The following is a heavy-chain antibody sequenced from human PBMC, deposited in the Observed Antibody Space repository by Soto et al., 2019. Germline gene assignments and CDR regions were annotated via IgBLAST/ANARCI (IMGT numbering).Heavy chain of an antibody. J-gene: IGHJ3*02. CDR3: ARDIVLVVAATDPYAFDI. Sequence: EVQLVESGGGLVKPGGSLRLSCAASGFTFSSHSMNWVRQAPGKGLEWVSSISTSSTYIYYADSVKGPFTISRDNAKNSLYLQMNSLRAEDTAVYYCARDIVLVVAATDPYAFDIWGQGTMVTVSS. CDR2: ISTSSTYI. CDR1: GFTFSSHS. D-gene: IGHD2-15*01. V-gene: IGHV3-21*01.